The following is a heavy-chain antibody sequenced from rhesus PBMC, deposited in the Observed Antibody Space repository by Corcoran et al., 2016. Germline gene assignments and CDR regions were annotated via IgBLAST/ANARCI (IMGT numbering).Heavy chain of an antibody. CDR3: ARVDTAGTGWDY. D-gene: IGHD5-24*01. Sequence: QAQLQESGPGVVKPSETRSLTCAVSGGSISGYYLWSWIRQPPGKGLEWIGYYYGGSGRTNYNPSLRSRVIISIDTSKNQFSLQLSSVTAADTAVYYCARVDTAGTGWDYWGQGVLVTVSS. CDR1: GGSISGYYL. V-gene: IGHV4-106*01. J-gene: IGHJ4*01. CDR2: YYGGSGRT.